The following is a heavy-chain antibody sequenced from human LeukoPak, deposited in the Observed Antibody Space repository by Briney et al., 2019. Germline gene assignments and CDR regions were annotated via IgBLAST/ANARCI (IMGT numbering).Heavy chain of an antibody. CDR2: IYYSGST. CDR3: ARHGWGWAFDI. Sequence: SETLSLTCTVSGYSISSGYYWGWIRQPPGKGLEWIGSIYYSGSTYYNPSLKSRVTISVDTSKNQFSLKLSSVTAADTAVYYCARHGWGWAFDIWGQGTMVTVSS. CDR1: GYSISSGYY. V-gene: IGHV4-38-2*02. J-gene: IGHJ3*02. D-gene: IGHD3-10*01.